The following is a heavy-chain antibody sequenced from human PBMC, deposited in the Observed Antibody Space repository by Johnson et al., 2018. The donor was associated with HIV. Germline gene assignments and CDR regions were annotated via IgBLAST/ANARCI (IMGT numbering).Heavy chain of an antibody. D-gene: IGHD5-24*01. CDR2: ISYDGSNK. J-gene: IGHJ3*02. Sequence: QVTLVESGGGVVQPGRSLRLSCAASGFTFSSYAMHWVRQAPGKGLEWVAVISYDGSNKYYADSVKGRFTISRDNSKNTLYLQMNSLRAEDTAVYYCAREGGDGYSPSAFDIWGQGTMVTVSS. CDR3: AREGGDGYSPSAFDI. CDR1: GFTFSSYA. V-gene: IGHV3-30-3*01.